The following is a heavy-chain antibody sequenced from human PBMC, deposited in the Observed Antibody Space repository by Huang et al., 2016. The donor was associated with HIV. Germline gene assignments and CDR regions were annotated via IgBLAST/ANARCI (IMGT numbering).Heavy chain of an antibody. J-gene: IGHJ1*01. CDR3: VRGSSTREEYFQY. D-gene: IGHD6-13*01. Sequence: QVQLVQSGAEVKKPGASVKVSCKASGYIFTNYYMHWVRQYPGQGLQWMGRINPNGGATTYARKFHDKVTMTRDTSANTLDMELSGLRSDDTAVYYCVRGSSTREEYFQYWGQGTLITVSS. V-gene: IGHV1-46*03. CDR2: INPNGGAT. CDR1: GYIFTNYY.